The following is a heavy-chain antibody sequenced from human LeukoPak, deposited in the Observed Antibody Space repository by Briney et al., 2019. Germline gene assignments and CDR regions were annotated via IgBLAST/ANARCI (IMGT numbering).Heavy chain of an antibody. D-gene: IGHD5-24*01. CDR3: ARHGRDGYNYQYYYYMDV. CDR1: GFTFSSYW. CDR2: IYYSGST. V-gene: IGHV4-39*01. J-gene: IGHJ6*03. Sequence: GSLRLSCAASGFTFSSYWMHWIRQPPGKGLEWIGSIYYSGSTYHNPSLKSRVTISVDTSKNQFSLKVTSVTAADTAVYYCARHGRDGYNYQYYYYMDVWGKGTTVTVS.